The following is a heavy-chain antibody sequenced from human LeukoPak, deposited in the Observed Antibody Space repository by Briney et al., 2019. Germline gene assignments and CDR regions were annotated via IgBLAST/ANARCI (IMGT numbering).Heavy chain of an antibody. J-gene: IGHJ4*02. Sequence: GASVKVSCKASGYTFTGYYMHWVRQAPGQGLEWMGWINPNSGGTNYAQKFQGRVTMTRDTSISTAYMEPSRLRSDDTAVYYCAREDYGDYSYWGQGTLVTVSS. CDR3: AREDYGDYSY. V-gene: IGHV1-2*02. D-gene: IGHD4-17*01. CDR1: GYTFTGYY. CDR2: INPNSGGT.